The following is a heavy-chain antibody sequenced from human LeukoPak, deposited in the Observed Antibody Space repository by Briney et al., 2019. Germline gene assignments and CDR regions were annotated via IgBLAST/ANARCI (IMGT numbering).Heavy chain of an antibody. V-gene: IGHV4-61*05. CDR2: ISYSGRT. CDR1: GVSISTSTYY. J-gene: IGHJ2*01. CDR3: ARVGVGGYDSRWYFDL. D-gene: IGHD3-22*01. Sequence: ASETLSLTCTVSGVSISTSTYYWAWIRRRPGKGLEWIGYISYSGRTNYNPSLKSRVTISGDTSKNQFSLRLNSVTAADTAVYYCARVGVGGYDSRWYFDLWGRGTLVTVSS.